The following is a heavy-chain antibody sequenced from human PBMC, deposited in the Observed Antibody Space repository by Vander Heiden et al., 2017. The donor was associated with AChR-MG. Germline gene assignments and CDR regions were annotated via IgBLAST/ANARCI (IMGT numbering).Heavy chain of an antibody. CDR1: GGTFSSYA. CDR3: ARDNRVRRYYYDSSGYYYTPNWYFDL. D-gene: IGHD3-22*01. J-gene: IGHJ2*01. CDR2: IIPIFGTA. Sequence: QVQLVQSGAEVKKPGSSVKVSCKASGGTFSSYAISWVRQAPGQGLEWMGGIIPIFGTANYAQKFQGRVTITADKSTSTAYMELSSLRSEDTAVYYCARDNRVRRYYYDSSGYYYTPNWYFDLWGRGTLVTVSS. V-gene: IGHV1-69*06.